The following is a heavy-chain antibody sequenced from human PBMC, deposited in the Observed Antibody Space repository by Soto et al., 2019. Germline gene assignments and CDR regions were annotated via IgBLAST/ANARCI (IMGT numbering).Heavy chain of an antibody. CDR1: GDTFSRFT. CDR3: ATSYGSGSAHFDS. V-gene: IGHV1-69*02. Sequence: QVQLVQSGAEVTKPGSSVTVSCTASGDTFSRFTLSWVRQAPGQGLEWMGRIIPMLGMSNSALKFQGRVTITTHKYTNKVYMHLNSLRSDDTAVYYCATSYGSGSAHFDSWGQGTLVTVSS. CDR2: IIPMLGMS. D-gene: IGHD3-10*01. J-gene: IGHJ4*02.